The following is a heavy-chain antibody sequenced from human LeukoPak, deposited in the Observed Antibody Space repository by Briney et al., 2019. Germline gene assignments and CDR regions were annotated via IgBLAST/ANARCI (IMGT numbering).Heavy chain of an antibody. D-gene: IGHD1-26*01. Sequence: SETLSLTCTVSGDSISSYYWTWIRQPAGKGLEWIGRIFTTGSTTYNPSLNSRVTMSVDTSKNQFSLKLSSVTAADTAVYYCARAAGRDTTSGLDFDYWGQGILVTVSS. CDR1: GDSISSYY. J-gene: IGHJ4*02. CDR2: IFTTGST. CDR3: ARAAGRDTTSGLDFDY. V-gene: IGHV4-4*07.